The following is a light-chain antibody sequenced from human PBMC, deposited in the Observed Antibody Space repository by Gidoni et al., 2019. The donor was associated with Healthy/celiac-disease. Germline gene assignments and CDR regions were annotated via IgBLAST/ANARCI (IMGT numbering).Light chain of an antibody. J-gene: IGKJ2*01. V-gene: IGKV1-39*01. Sequence: DIPLTHSPSSLSASVGDRVTITCRASQSISSYLNWYQQKPGKAPKLLIYAASSLQSGVPSRFSGSGSGTDFTLTISSLQPEDFATYYCQQSYSTPRTFGQGTKLEIK. CDR1: QSISSY. CDR3: QQSYSTPRT. CDR2: AAS.